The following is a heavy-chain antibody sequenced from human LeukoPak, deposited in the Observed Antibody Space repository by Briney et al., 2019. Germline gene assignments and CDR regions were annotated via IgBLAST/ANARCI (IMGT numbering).Heavy chain of an antibody. CDR1: GGSISSYY. CDR3: ARHNWNYNWFDP. J-gene: IGHJ5*02. CDR2: IYYSGST. Sequence: PETLSLTCTVSGGSISSYYWSWIRQPPGKGLEWIGYIYYSGSTNYNPSLKSRVTIPVDTSKNQFSLKLSSVTAADTAVYYCARHNWNYNWFDPWGQGTLVTVPS. V-gene: IGHV4-59*01. D-gene: IGHD1-7*01.